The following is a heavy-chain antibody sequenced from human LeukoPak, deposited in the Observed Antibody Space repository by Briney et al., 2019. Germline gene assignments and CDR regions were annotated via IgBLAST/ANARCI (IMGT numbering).Heavy chain of an antibody. J-gene: IGHJ4*02. CDR3: ARTQSGYSYGYSYYFDY. CDR2: IYSGGST. V-gene: IGHV3-53*01. Sequence: GGSLRLSCAASGFTVSNNYMSWVRQAPGKGLEWVSVIYSGGSTYYADSVKGRFTISRDNSKNTLYLQMNSLRAEDTAVYYCARTQSGYSYGYSYYFDYWGQGTLVTVSS. CDR1: GFTVSNNY. D-gene: IGHD5-18*01.